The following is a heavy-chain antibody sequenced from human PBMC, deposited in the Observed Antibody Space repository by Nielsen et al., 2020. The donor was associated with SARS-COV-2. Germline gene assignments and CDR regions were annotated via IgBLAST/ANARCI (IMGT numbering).Heavy chain of an antibody. V-gene: IGHV3-20*01. CDR1: GFTFSSYW. CDR2: INWNGGST. CDR3: ARDLGDYGDYAGPDY. J-gene: IGHJ4*02. D-gene: IGHD4-17*01. Sequence: GESLKISCAASGFTFSSYWMSWVRQAPGKGLEWVSGINWNGGSTGYADSVKGRFTISRDNAKNSLYLQMNSLRAEDTALYHCARDLGDYGDYAGPDYWGQGTLVTVSS.